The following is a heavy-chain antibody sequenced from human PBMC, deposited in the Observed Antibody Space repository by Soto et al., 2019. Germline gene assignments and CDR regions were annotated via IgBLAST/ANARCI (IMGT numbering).Heavy chain of an antibody. D-gene: IGHD3-16*01. CDR2: IDPSDSYT. V-gene: IGHV5-10-1*01. J-gene: IGHJ5*02. CDR3: ARLGGGDGYNLKYNWFDP. CDR1: GYNFTSYC. Sequence: GESLKISCKGSGYNFTSYCISWVRQMPGKGLEWMGRIDPSDSYTNYSPSFQGHVTISADKSTSTAYLQWSSLKASDTAIYYCARLGGGDGYNLKYNWFDPWGQGTLVTVSS.